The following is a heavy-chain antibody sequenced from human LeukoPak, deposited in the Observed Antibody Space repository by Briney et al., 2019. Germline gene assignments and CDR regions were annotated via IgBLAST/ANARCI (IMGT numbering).Heavy chain of an antibody. J-gene: IGHJ4*02. CDR2: ISGSGGST. Sequence: PGGSRRLSCAASGFTFSSYATSWVRQAPGKGLEWVSAISGSGGSTYYADSVKGRFTISRDNSKNTLYLQMNSLRAEDTAVYYCARGRRYCGGDCYVPFYFDYWGQGTLVTVPS. D-gene: IGHD2-21*02. CDR3: ARGRRYCGGDCYVPFYFDY. V-gene: IGHV3-23*01. CDR1: GFTFSSYA.